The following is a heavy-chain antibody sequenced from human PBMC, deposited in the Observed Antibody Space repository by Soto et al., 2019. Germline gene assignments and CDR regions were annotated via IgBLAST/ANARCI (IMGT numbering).Heavy chain of an antibody. D-gene: IGHD1-1*01. CDR3: ARDLEGPFDY. J-gene: IGHJ4*02. CDR1: GFTFSYYG. V-gene: IGHV3-33*01. CDR2: IWYDGSNK. Sequence: QVQLVESGGGAVQPGRSLRLSCAASGFTFSYYGMHWVRQAPGKGLEGGAVIWYDGSNKYYADPGKGRFTIYRDNSKNTLYLQMNSLRAEDTAVYYCARDLEGPFDYWGQGTLVTVSS.